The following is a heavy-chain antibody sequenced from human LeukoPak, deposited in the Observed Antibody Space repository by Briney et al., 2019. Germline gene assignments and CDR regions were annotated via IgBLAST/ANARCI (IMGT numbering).Heavy chain of an antibody. CDR2: IRSKLYGGTP. Sequence: GGSLRLSCTASGFNFADYSMSWVRQAPGKGLEWVSFIRSKLYGGTPEYAASVKGRFTISRDDSTSIAYLQMNSLKTEDTAVYYCSRDPNWASGYFDYWGQGTLVTVSS. J-gene: IGHJ4*02. D-gene: IGHD7-27*01. CDR3: SRDPNWASGYFDY. V-gene: IGHV3-49*04. CDR1: GFNFADYS.